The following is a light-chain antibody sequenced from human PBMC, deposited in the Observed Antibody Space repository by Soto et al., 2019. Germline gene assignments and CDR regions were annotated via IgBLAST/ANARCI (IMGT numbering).Light chain of an antibody. CDR1: QTVSSSS. V-gene: IGKV3-20*01. CDR2: DAS. Sequence: EIVLTQSPGTLSLSPGDRATLSCRASQTVSSSSLAWYQQKPGQAPRLLIYDASSRATGIPDRFSGSGSGTVFPLTISRLEPEVFAVYYCQQYGRSPWTFGHGTKVDVK. CDR3: QQYGRSPWT. J-gene: IGKJ1*01.